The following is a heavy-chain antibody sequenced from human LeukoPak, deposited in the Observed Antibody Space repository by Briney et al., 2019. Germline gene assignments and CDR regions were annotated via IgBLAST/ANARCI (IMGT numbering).Heavy chain of an antibody. V-gene: IGHV4-34*01. CDR3: ARVGYYYGSGSYYFDY. CDR1: GGSFSGYY. Sequence: SETLSLTCAVYGGSFSGYYWSWIRQPPGKGLEWIGEINHSGSTNYNPSLKSRVTISVDTSKNQFSLKLSSVTAADTAVYYCARVGYYYGSGSYYFDYWGQGTLVTVFS. D-gene: IGHD3-10*01. J-gene: IGHJ4*02. CDR2: INHSGST.